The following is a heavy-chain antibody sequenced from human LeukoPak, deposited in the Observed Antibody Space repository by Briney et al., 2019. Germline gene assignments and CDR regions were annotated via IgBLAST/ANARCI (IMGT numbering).Heavy chain of an antibody. J-gene: IGHJ4*02. Sequence: SETLSLTCAVYGGSFSGYYWSWIRQPPGKGLEWIGEINHSGSTNYNPSLKSRVTISVDTSKNQFSLKLSSVTAADTAVYYCARVDYSNYGYYFDYWGQGTLVTVSS. CDR3: ARVDYSNYGYYFDY. D-gene: IGHD4-4*01. CDR1: GGSFSGYY. V-gene: IGHV4-34*01. CDR2: INHSGST.